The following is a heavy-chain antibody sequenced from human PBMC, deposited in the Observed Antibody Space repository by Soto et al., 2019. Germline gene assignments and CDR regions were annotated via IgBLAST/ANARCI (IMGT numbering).Heavy chain of an antibody. J-gene: IGHJ5*02. CDR2: IYYSGST. V-gene: IGHV4-39*01. Sequence: QLQLQESGPGLVKPSETLSLTCTVSGASISSNSYYWGWIRQPPGKGLEWIGTIYYSGSTYYNPSLKSRVTMSVDTSKNQFSLKASSVTAADTAVYYGARQDVRAWGRFDPWGQGTLVTVSS. D-gene: IGHD7-27*01. CDR1: GASISSNSYY. CDR3: ARQDVRAWGRFDP.